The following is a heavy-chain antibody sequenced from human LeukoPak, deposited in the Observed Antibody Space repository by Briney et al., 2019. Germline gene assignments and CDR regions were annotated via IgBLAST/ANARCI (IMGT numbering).Heavy chain of an antibody. J-gene: IGHJ3*02. V-gene: IGHV4-59*01. Sequence: PSETLSLTCTVSGGSISSYYWSWIRQPPGKGLEWIGYIYYSGSTSYNPSLKSRVTISVDTSKKQFSLKLSSVTAADTSFYYCARYIVSYPHDAFDIWGQGTMVTVSS. D-gene: IGHD1-26*01. CDR1: GGSISSYY. CDR2: IYYSGST. CDR3: ARYIVSYPHDAFDI.